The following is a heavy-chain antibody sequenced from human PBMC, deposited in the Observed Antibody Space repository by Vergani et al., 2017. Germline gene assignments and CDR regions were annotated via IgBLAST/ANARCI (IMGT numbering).Heavy chain of an antibody. CDR2: ISYDGSNK. J-gene: IGHJ4*02. CDR3: ARDDLSDYASDY. D-gene: IGHD4-17*01. CDR1: GFTFSSYA. Sequence: QVQLVESGGGVVQPGRSLRLSCAASGFTFSSYAMHWVRQAPGKGLEWVAVISYDGSNKYYADSVKGRFTISRDNSKNTLYLQMNSLRAEDPAVYYCARDDLSDYASDYWGQGTLVTVSS. V-gene: IGHV3-30*01.